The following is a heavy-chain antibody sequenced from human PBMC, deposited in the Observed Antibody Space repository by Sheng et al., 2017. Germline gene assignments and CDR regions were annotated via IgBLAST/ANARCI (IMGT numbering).Heavy chain of an antibody. CDR3: GRDRLGGIFDY. Sequence: QVHLVQSGPEVQKPGASVKVSCKASGYTFSSFGITWVRQAPGQGLEWMGWISSSSGRTEYAQKFQGRVTATTDTSTGTAYMELRSLTSDDTAVYYCGRDRLGGIFDYWGQGTLVTVSS. D-gene: IGHD3-16*01. CDR2: ISSSSGRT. CDR1: GYTFSSFG. V-gene: IGHV1-18*01. J-gene: IGHJ4*02.